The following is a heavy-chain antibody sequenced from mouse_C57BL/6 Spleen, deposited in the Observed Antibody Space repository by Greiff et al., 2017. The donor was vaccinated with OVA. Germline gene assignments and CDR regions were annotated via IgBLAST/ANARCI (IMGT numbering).Heavy chain of an antibody. CDR1: GYTFTDYY. CDR3: ARGGYYGSGYYAMDY. J-gene: IGHJ4*01. D-gene: IGHD1-1*01. Sequence: VQLQQSGPVLVKPGASVKMSCKASGYTFTDYYMNWVKQSHGKSLEWIGVINPYNGGTSYNQKFKGKATLTVDKSSSTAYMELISLTSEDSAVYDCARGGYYGSGYYAMDYWGQGTSVTVSS. V-gene: IGHV1-19*01. CDR2: INPYNGGT.